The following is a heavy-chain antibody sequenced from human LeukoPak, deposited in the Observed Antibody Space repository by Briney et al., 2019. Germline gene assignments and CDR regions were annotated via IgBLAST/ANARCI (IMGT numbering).Heavy chain of an antibody. V-gene: IGHV3-7*01. CDR3: ARPLLSPIIIGEYYFDY. CDR2: IKRDGSVI. D-gene: IGHD3-10*01. J-gene: IGHJ4*02. CDR1: GFIFSKYW. Sequence: GGSLRLSCAASGFIFSKYWMTWVRQAPGKELEWVANIKRDGSVIHYVDSVKGRFTISRDNAKNSLYLQMNSLRAEDTAVYYCARPLLSPIIIGEYYFDYWGQGTLVTVSS.